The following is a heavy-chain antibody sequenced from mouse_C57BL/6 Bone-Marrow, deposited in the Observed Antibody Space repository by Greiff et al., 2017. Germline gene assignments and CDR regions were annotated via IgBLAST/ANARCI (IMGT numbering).Heavy chain of an antibody. V-gene: IGHV5-6*01. CDR1: GFTFSSYG. D-gene: IGHD3-2*02. Sequence: EVKLQESGGDLVKPGGSLKLSCAASGFTFSSYGMSWVRQTPDKRLEWVATISSGGSYTYYPDSVKGRCTISRDNAKNTLYLQMSSLKSEDTAMYYCARQLRAWFAYWGQGTLVTVSA. CDR3: ARQLRAWFAY. J-gene: IGHJ3*01. CDR2: ISSGGSYT.